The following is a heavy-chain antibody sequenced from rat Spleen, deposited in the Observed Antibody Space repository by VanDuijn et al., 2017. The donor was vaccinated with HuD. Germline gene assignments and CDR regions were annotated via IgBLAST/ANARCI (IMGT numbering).Heavy chain of an antibody. Sequence: VQLKESGPGLVQPSQTLSLTCTVSGFSLTSNGISWVRQAPTKGLEWVATINYDGRSTFYRDSLRARFTIPRDNAKSILYLQMDSLKSEDTATYYCARHGRGERTYYYVMDAWGQGTSVTVSS. CDR3: ARHGRGERTYYYVMDA. CDR2: INYDGRST. J-gene: IGHJ4*01. CDR1: GFSLTSNG. V-gene: IGHV5-29*01. D-gene: IGHD4-3*01.